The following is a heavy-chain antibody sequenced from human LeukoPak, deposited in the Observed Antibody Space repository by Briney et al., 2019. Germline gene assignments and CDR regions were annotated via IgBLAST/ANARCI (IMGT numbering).Heavy chain of an antibody. CDR3: ARVGVAALGY. D-gene: IGHD2-15*01. Sequence: SDTLSLTCAVSGGSISSNNWWSWVRQPPGKGLEYIGEIYRSGSTNYNPSLKSRVAISVDKSKNHFSLELKSVTAADTAVYYCARVGVAALGYWGQGTLVTVSS. J-gene: IGHJ4*02. V-gene: IGHV4-4*02. CDR1: GGSISSNNW. CDR2: IYRSGST.